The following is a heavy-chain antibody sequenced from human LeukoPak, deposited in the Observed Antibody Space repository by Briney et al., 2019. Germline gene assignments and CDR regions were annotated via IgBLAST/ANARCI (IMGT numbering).Heavy chain of an antibody. V-gene: IGHV3-33*06. J-gene: IGHJ6*03. D-gene: IGHD2-2*01. CDR2: IWYDGSNK. CDR3: AKVGGYCSSTSCTLYYYYMDV. CDR1: GFTFSSHG. Sequence: PGGSLRLSCAASGFTFSSHGMHWVRQAPGKGLEWVAVIWYDGSNKYYADSVKGRFTIARDNSKNTLYLQMNSLRAEDTAVYYCAKVGGYCSSTSCTLYYYYMDVWGKGTTVTVSS.